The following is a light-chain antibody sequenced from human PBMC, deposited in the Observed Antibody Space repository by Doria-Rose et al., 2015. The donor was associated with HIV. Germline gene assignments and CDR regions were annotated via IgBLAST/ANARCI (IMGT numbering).Light chain of an antibody. Sequence: DIQMTQSPSTLSASVGDRVAITCRASQSINTWLAWYQQIPGKAPKLLIYEASSLGSGVPSRFSGSGSGTEFTLTINSLQPDDFATYYCQQYNSYWTFGQGTKVEIK. V-gene: IGKV1-5*03. CDR1: QSINTW. CDR2: EAS. J-gene: IGKJ1*01. CDR3: QQYNSYWT.